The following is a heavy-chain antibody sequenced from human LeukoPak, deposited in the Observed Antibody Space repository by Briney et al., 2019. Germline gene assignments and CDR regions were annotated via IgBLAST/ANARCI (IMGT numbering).Heavy chain of an antibody. CDR1: GYTFTGYY. V-gene: IGHV1-2*02. Sequence: ASVKVSCKASGYTFTGYYMHWVRQAPGQGLEWMGWTNPNSGGTNYAQKFQGRVTMTRDTSISTAYMELSRLRSDDTAVYYCARYRDDYSNYLGDWGQGTLVTVSS. J-gene: IGHJ4*02. D-gene: IGHD4-11*01. CDR3: ARYRDDYSNYLGD. CDR2: TNPNSGGT.